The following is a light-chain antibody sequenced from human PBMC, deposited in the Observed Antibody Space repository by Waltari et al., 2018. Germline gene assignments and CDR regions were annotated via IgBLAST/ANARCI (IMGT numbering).Light chain of an antibody. CDR3: QVWDSSRHHVI. V-gene: IGLV3-21*04. Sequence: SYMLTQPPSVSVAPGQTARITVGVEEMGKRRWNGAQQGPGQAPFWVIYYDTDRPSGIPDRFSGSHSGDTATLIISRVEAGDEADYYCQVWDSSRHHVIFGGGTRLTVL. J-gene: IGLJ2*01. CDR2: YDT. CDR1: EMGKRR.